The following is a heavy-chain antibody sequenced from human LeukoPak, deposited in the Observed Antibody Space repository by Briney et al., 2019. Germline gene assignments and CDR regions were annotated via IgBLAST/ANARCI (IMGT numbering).Heavy chain of an antibody. D-gene: IGHD2-2*02. CDR1: GYTFTGYC. Sequence: ASVKVSCKASGYTFTGYCMHWVRQAPGQGLEWMGWINPNSGGTNYAQKFQGRVTMTRDTSISTAYMELSRLRSDDTAVYYCASFEVVPAAIHGGWFDPWGQGTLVTVSS. J-gene: IGHJ5*02. CDR2: INPNSGGT. V-gene: IGHV1-2*02. CDR3: ASFEVVPAAIHGGWFDP.